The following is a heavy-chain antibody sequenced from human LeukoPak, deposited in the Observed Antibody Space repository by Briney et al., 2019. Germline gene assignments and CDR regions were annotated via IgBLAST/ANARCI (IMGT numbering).Heavy chain of an antibody. D-gene: IGHD5-12*01. CDR1: GYTFTNYD. CDR2: MNANNGNT. Sequence: ASVKVSCKASGYTFTNYDINWVRQATGQGLEWLGWMNANNGNTGYAQKFQGRVTMTRDTSVSTAYMELSSLRSEDTAVYYCARNLARTGDFDYWGPGTLVAVSS. V-gene: IGHV1-8*01. J-gene: IGHJ4*02. CDR3: ARNLARTGDFDY.